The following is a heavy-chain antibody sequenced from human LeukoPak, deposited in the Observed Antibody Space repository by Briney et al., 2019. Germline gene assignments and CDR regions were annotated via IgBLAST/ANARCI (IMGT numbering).Heavy chain of an antibody. CDR1: EFTFSNSA. D-gene: IGHD3-10*01. CDR3: AKGSF. Sequence: GGYLRLSCIVSEFTFSNSAVSWVRKAPWKGLEWVSGISESGGSTYYADSVKGRFASSRDNSKNTLYLQMNNLRAEDTAAYYCAKGSFWGQGTLVTVSS. CDR2: ISESGGST. V-gene: IGHV3-23*01. J-gene: IGHJ4*02.